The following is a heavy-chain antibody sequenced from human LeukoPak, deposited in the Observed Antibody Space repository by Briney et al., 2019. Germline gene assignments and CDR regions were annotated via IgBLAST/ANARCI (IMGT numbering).Heavy chain of an antibody. CDR2: IIPIFGTA. D-gene: IGHD2-2*01. Sequence: ASVKVSCKASGGTFSSYATSWVRQAPGQGLEWMGGIIPIFGTANYAQKFQGRVTITADKSTSTAYMELSSLRSEDTAVYYCARDPPPYDIVVVPAAPPDYYYYGMDVWGKGTTVTVSS. J-gene: IGHJ6*04. CDR1: GGTFSSYA. V-gene: IGHV1-69*06. CDR3: ARDPPPYDIVVVPAAPPDYYYYGMDV.